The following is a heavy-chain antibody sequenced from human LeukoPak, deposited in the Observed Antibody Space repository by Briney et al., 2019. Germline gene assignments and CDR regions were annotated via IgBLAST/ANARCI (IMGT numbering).Heavy chain of an antibody. CDR3: ARRVDYYDSSGYSRGYFDY. J-gene: IGHJ4*02. D-gene: IGHD3-22*01. Sequence: SETLSLTCAVYGGSFSGYYWSWIRQPPGKGLEWIGEINHSGSTNSNPSLKSRVTISVDTSKNQFSLKLSSVTAADTAVYYCARRVDYYDSSGYSRGYFDYWGQGTLVTVSS. CDR2: INHSGST. V-gene: IGHV4-34*01. CDR1: GGSFSGYY.